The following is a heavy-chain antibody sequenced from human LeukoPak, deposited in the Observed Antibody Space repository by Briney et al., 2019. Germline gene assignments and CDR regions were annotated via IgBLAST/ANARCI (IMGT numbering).Heavy chain of an antibody. D-gene: IGHD6-6*01. J-gene: IGHJ5*01. CDR3: AREGPEGQYRSSWVT. CDR1: GDSFRSYT. V-gene: IGHV1-69*05. Sequence: ASVKVSCKVSGDSFRSYTISWVRQAPGQGLEWVGGITPISGATNYAQKFQGRITITTDESTSTAYMEVSGLRSEDTAVYYCAREGPEGQYRSSWVTWGHGTLLTVSS. CDR2: ITPISGAT.